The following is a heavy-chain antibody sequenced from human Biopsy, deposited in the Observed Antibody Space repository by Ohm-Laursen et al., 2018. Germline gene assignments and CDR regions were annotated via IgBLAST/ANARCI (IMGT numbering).Heavy chain of an antibody. CDR3: ARDYQPTIITIHYYYYGMDV. D-gene: IGHD2-2*01. V-gene: IGHV1-24*01. Sequence: ASVKVSCKVSGYTLTELSMHWVRQAPGRGLEWMGGFAPENGKTIYAQKFQGRVTMTEDTSTSTAYMELRSLRSDDTAVYYCARDYQPTIITIHYYYYGMDVWGQGTTVTVSS. J-gene: IGHJ6*02. CDR1: GYTLTELS. CDR2: FAPENGKT.